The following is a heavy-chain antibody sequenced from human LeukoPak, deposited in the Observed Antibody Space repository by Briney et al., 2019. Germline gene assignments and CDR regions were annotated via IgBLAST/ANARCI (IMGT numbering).Heavy chain of an antibody. V-gene: IGHV4-34*01. D-gene: IGHD1-26*01. Sequence: SETLSLTCAVYGGSFSGYYWSWIRQPPGKGLEWIGEINHSGSTNYNPSLKSRVTISVDTSKNQFSLKLSSVTAADTAVYYCARGAGDSGSYYADYWGQGTLVTVSS. CDR1: GGSFSGYY. CDR2: INHSGST. CDR3: ARGAGDSGSYYADY. J-gene: IGHJ4*02.